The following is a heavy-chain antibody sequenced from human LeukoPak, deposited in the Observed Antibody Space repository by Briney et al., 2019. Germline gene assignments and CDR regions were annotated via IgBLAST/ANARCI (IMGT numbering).Heavy chain of an antibody. V-gene: IGHV4-59*08. Sequence: SETLSLTCTVSGGSISSYYWSWIRQPPGKGLEWIGYIYYSGSTNYNPSLKSRVTISVDTSKNQFSLKLSSVTAADTAVYYCAKWAARPLYYYYYYMDVWGKGTTVTVSS. CDR3: AKWAARPLYYYYYYMDV. CDR2: IYYSGST. J-gene: IGHJ6*03. D-gene: IGHD6-6*01. CDR1: GGSISSYY.